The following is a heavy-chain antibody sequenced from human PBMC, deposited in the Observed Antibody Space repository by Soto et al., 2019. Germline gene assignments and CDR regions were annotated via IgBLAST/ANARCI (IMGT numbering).Heavy chain of an antibody. CDR2: IYSGGST. V-gene: IGHV3-66*01. CDR3: ARDSYYHSSSGYSVFDY. Sequence: GKGLEWVSVIYSGGSTYYADSVKGRFTISRDNSKNTLYLQMNALRPEDTAVYYCARDSYYHSSSGYSVFDYLGQGTLVTGSS. D-gene: IGHD3-3*02. J-gene: IGHJ4*02.